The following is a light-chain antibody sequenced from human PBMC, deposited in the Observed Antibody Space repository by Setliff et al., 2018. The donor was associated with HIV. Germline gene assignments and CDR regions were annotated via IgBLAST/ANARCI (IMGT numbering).Light chain of an antibody. CDR2: SNN. CDR3: SSFGSSNTHV. J-gene: IGLJ1*01. V-gene: IGLV1-44*01. Sequence: QSALTQPPSASGTPGQRVTISCSGSSSNIGSNTVNWYQQLPGTAPKLLIYSNNQRPSGVPDRFSGSKSGNTASLTISGLQAEDEADYYCSSFGSSNTHVFGTGTKVTVL. CDR1: SSNIGSNT.